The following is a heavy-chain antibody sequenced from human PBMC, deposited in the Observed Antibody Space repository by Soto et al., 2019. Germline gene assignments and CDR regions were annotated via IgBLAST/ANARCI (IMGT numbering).Heavy chain of an antibody. CDR2: IYYSGST. V-gene: IGHV4-39*01. CDR1: GGSISSSSYY. CDR3: ASTTRLNYDILTGPRIDY. Sequence: SETPSLTCTVSGGSISSSSYYWGWIRQPPGKGLEWIGSIYYSGSTYYNPSLKSRVTISVDTSKNQFSLKLSSVTAADTAVYYCASTTRLNYDILTGPRIDYWGQGTLVTVSS. J-gene: IGHJ4*02. D-gene: IGHD3-9*01.